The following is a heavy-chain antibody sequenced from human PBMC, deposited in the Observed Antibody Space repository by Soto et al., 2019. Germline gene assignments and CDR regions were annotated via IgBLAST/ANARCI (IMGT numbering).Heavy chain of an antibody. D-gene: IGHD6-6*01. CDR2: ISYDGSNK. J-gene: IGHJ6*02. CDR3: ARPETGMLVNFHYGLDV. CDR1: GFSFNTYA. Sequence: QVQLVESGGGVVQPGRSLRLSCAASGFSFNTYAMHWVRQAPGKGLEWVAVISYDGSNKYYGDSVKGRFTISRDNSENTVYLDMNDLRTEDTAVYYCARPETGMLVNFHYGLDVWGQGTTVTVSS. V-gene: IGHV3-30*03.